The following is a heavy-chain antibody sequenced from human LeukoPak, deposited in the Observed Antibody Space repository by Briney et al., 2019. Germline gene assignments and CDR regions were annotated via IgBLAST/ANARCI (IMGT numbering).Heavy chain of an antibody. Sequence: GESLKISCKGSGYSFTTYWIGWVRQMPGKGLEWMGIINSGDSDTRYSPSFQGQVTISADKSISTAYLQWNSLKASDTAMYYCARTYRWGTWGFDSWGQGTLVTVSS. D-gene: IGHD3-16*01. CDR1: GYSFTTYW. V-gene: IGHV5-51*01. CDR3: ARTYRWGTWGFDS. J-gene: IGHJ4*02. CDR2: INSGDSDT.